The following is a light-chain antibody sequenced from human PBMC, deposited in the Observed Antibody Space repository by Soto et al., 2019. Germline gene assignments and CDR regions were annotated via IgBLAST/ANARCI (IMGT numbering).Light chain of an antibody. V-gene: IGKV1-5*01. Sequence: DIQMTQSPSTLSTSVGDRVTITCRASQSISSWLAWYQQKPGKAPKLLIYDASSLESGVPSRFSGSGSGPEFTLTISSLHPDDLATYYCQQYNSYPWTFGQGTRVEL. CDR3: QQYNSYPWT. J-gene: IGKJ1*01. CDR1: QSISSW. CDR2: DAS.